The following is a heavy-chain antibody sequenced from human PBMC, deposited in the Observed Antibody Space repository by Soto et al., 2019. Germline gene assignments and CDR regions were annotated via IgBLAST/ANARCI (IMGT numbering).Heavy chain of an antibody. CDR3: ARYCYNSGPQDY. Sequence: GGSLRLSCAASGFTFSSHWMSWVRQAPGKGLEWVANIKQDGSEKHYVDSVKGRLTISRDNAKNSLFLQMNSLGAEDTAVYYCARYCYNSGPQDYWGK. J-gene: IGHJ4*02. D-gene: IGHD6-19*01. CDR1: GFTFSSHW. V-gene: IGHV3-7*03. CDR2: IKQDGSEK.